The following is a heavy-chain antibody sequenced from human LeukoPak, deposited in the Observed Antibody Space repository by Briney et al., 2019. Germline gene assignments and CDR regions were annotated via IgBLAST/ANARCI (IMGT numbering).Heavy chain of an antibody. J-gene: IGHJ4*02. CDR3: AGLFGYDQVDS. CDR2: IHDSGST. Sequence: SETLSLTCTVSGGSIRSNYWGWICQPPGKGLEWIGTIHDSGSTYYNPSLKSRVTISVDTSKNQFSLKLSSVTAADTAVYYCAGLFGYDQVDSWGQGTLVTVSS. CDR1: GGSIRSNY. V-gene: IGHV4-39*01. D-gene: IGHD3-3*01.